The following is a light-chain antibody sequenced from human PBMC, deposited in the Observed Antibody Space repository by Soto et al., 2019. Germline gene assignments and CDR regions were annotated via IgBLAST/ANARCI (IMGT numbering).Light chain of an antibody. CDR2: DVS. CDR1: SSDVGGYNY. Sequence: SVLTQPRSVSGSAGQSVTISCTGTSSDVGGYNYVSWYQQHPGKAPKLMIYDVSKRPSGVPDRFSGSKSGNTASLTVSGLQAEDEADYYCSSYTGGNPSYVFGTGTKVTV. J-gene: IGLJ1*01. CDR3: SSYTGGNPSYV. V-gene: IGLV2-11*01.